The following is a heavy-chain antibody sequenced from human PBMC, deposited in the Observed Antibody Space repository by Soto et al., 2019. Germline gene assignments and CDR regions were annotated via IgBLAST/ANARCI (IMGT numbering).Heavy chain of an antibody. CDR2: IYPGDSDT. Sequence: PGEYLKISCKGSGYSCTSHWVGWVRQMPGKGLKWMGIIYPGDSDTRYSPSFQGQVTISADKSISTAYLQWSSLKASDTAMYYCARLKDHLPENYYYYGMDVSGQGTTVTVSS. CDR3: ARLKDHLPENYYYYGMDV. V-gene: IGHV5-51*01. J-gene: IGHJ6*02. CDR1: GYSCTSHW.